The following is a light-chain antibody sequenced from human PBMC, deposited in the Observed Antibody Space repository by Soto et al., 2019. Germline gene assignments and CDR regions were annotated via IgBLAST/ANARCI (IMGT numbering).Light chain of an antibody. CDR1: QSVDID. V-gene: IGKV3D-15*01. CDR2: GAS. Sequence: EIVLTQSPGTLSFSPGERVTLSCRASQSVDIDLAWYQQKPGQAPRLLIYGASTRATDMPDRFRGSGAGAEFTLTISSLQSEDSAVYYCQQYRGWPRTFGQGTKVEIK. J-gene: IGKJ1*01. CDR3: QQYRGWPRT.